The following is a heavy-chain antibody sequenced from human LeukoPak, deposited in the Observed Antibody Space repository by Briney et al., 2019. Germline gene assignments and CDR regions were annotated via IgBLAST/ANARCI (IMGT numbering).Heavy chain of an antibody. CDR1: GGTFSSYA. CDR3: AREQPHYYYYYMDV. Sequence: SVKVSCKASGGTFSSYAVSWVRLAPGQGLEWMGGIIPIFGTANYAQKFQGRVTITADESTSTAYMELSSLRSEDTAVYYCAREQPHYYYYYMDVWGKGTTVTVSS. D-gene: IGHD5-18*01. CDR2: IIPIFGTA. V-gene: IGHV1-69*01. J-gene: IGHJ6*03.